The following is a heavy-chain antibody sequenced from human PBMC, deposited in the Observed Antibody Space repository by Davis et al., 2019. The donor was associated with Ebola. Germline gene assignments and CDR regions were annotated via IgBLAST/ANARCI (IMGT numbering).Heavy chain of an antibody. CDR1: GFTFSSYA. CDR2: MSDSGGRT. V-gene: IGHV3-23*01. J-gene: IGHJ4*02. Sequence: GGSLRLSCAASGFTFSSYAMSWVRQAPGKGLEWVSGMSDSGGRTEYADSVKGRFTISRDNSKNTLYLQMNSLRAEDTAVYYCVKAPGRDYGDVFDYWGQGTLVTVSS. CDR3: VKAPGRDYGDVFDY. D-gene: IGHD4-17*01.